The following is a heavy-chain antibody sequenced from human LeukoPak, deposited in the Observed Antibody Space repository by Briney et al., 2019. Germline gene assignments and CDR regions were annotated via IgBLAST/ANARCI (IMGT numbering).Heavy chain of an antibody. CDR3: ASDRGWPSYFDY. Sequence: GGSLRLSCAASGFTVSSNYMSWVRQAPGEGVEWGSVIYSGGSTYYADSVKGRFTISRDNSKNTLYLQMNSLRAEDTAVYYCASDRGWPSYFDYWGQGTLVTVSS. D-gene: IGHD6-19*01. CDR2: IYSGGST. CDR1: GFTVSSNY. J-gene: IGHJ4*02. V-gene: IGHV3-53*01.